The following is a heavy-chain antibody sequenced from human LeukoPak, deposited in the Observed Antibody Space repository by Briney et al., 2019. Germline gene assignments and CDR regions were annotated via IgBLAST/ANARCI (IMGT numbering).Heavy chain of an antibody. Sequence: SETLSLTRTVSGGSISSYYWSWIRQPPGKGLEWIGYIYYSGSTNYNPSLKSRVTISVDTSKNQFSLKLSSVTAADTAVYYCARRFSYGSGSYFDCWGQGTLVTVSS. CDR2: IYYSGST. CDR3: ARRFSYGSGSYFDC. J-gene: IGHJ4*02. CDR1: GGSISSYY. D-gene: IGHD3-10*01. V-gene: IGHV4-59*08.